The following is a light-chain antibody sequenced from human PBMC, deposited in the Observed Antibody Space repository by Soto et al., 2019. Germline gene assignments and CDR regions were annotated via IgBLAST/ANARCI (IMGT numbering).Light chain of an antibody. CDR3: QQYGSTPPT. CDR1: QSVRSNY. J-gene: IGKJ1*01. Sequence: EIVLTQSPVTLSLSPGERATLSCRASQSVRSNYLAWYQQKPGQAPRLIIYGASSRATDIPDRFSGSGSGTDFSLTISRLEPEDFAVYYCQQYGSTPPTFGQGTKVEIK. V-gene: IGKV3-20*01. CDR2: GAS.